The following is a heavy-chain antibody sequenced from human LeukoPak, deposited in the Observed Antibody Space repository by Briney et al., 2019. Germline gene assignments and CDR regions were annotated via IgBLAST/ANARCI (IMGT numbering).Heavy chain of an antibody. CDR3: ARGQGYSGYDLGYFDY. D-gene: IGHD5-12*01. V-gene: IGHV3-20*04. CDR1: GFTFDDHG. CDR2: INWNGGDT. J-gene: IGHJ4*02. Sequence: GGSLRLSCAASGFTFDDHGMSWVRQAPGKGLEWVSSINWNGGDTHYTDSAKGRFTISRDNAKNSLYLQMNSLRVEDTALYYCARGQGYSGYDLGYFDYWGQGTLVTVSS.